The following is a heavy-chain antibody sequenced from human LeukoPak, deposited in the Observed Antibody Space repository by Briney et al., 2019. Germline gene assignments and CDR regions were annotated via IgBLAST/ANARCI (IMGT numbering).Heavy chain of an antibody. CDR2: ISWNSGSI. CDR3: AKGPGYGSGSYYPFFDY. D-gene: IGHD3-10*01. V-gene: IGHV3-9*01. J-gene: IGHJ4*02. Sequence: GGSLRLSCAASGFTFDDYAMHWVRQAPGKGLEWVSGISWNSGSIGYADSVKGRFTISRDNAKNSLYLQMNSLRAEDTALYYCAKGPGYGSGSYYPFFDYWGQGTLVTVSS. CDR1: GFTFDDYA.